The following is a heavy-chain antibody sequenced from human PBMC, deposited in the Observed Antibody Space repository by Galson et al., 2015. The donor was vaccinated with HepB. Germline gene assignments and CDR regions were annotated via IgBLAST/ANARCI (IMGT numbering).Heavy chain of an antibody. CDR2: FDPEDGEA. V-gene: IGHV1-24*01. D-gene: IGHD1-1*01. Sequence: SVKVSCKVSGNTLSELSMHWVRQPPGKGLEWMGGFDPEDGEAIYAQEFQGRVTMTEDTSTETIHMELSSLRSEDTAVYYSTTITIGRTSEDTVLTMYRGLTVFDIWGQGTMVTVSS. CDR1: GNTLSELS. CDR3: TTITIGRTSEDTVLTMYRGLTVFDI. J-gene: IGHJ3*02.